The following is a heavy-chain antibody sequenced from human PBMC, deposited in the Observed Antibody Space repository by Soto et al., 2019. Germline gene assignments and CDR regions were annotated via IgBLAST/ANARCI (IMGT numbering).Heavy chain of an antibody. J-gene: IGHJ4*02. Sequence: QITLKESGPTLVKPTQTLTLTCTFSGFSLSTSGVGVVWIRHPPGKALEWLALIYWDDDKRYSPSLKSRLTITKDTSKNPVVLTMTNMDPVDTATYYCAHIQPRWFWELFGNWGQVTLVTVSS. CDR3: AHIQPRWFWELFGN. D-gene: IGHD3-10*01. V-gene: IGHV2-5*02. CDR1: GFSLSTSGVG. CDR2: IYWDDDK.